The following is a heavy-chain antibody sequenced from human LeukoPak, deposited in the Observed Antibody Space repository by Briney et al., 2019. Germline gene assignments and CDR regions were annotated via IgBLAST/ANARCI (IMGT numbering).Heavy chain of an antibody. V-gene: IGHV3-7*01. J-gene: IGHJ3*02. Sequence: GGSLRLSCAASGFTFSSYWMNWVRQAPGMGLEWVAKIKQDGSEKYYVNSVKGRFTISRDNAKNSLYLQMNTLRAEDTALYYCARVSYYPHDAFDIWGQGTMVTVSS. CDR2: IKQDGSEK. CDR3: ARVSYYPHDAFDI. D-gene: IGHD2-8*01. CDR1: GFTFSSYW.